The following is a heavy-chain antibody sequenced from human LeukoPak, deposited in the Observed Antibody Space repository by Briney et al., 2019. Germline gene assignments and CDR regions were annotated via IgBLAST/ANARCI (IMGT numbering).Heavy chain of an antibody. Sequence: GGSLRLSCTASGFTFNNYGMHWVRQAPGKGLEWVAFIGYDGTNKYYADSVKGRFTISRDNSKNTVYLQMNSLRDEDTAVYYCARAAAYYMDVWGKGTTVTVSS. CDR3: ARAAAYYMDV. J-gene: IGHJ6*03. D-gene: IGHD6-13*01. CDR2: IGYDGTNK. V-gene: IGHV3-30*02. CDR1: GFTFNNYG.